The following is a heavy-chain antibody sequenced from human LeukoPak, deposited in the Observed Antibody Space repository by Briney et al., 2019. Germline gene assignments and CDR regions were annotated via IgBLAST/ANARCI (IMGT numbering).Heavy chain of an antibody. J-gene: IGHJ4*02. D-gene: IGHD6-13*01. CDR2: IDWDDDE. V-gene: IGHV2-70*04. Sequence: SGPAPVKPTQTLILTCTFSGFSLNTSAMRVSWIRQPPGKALEWLARIDWDDDEFYSTSLKTRLTISKDTSKNQVVLTMTNMNPVDTATYYCARSFSAGHFDYWGQGTLVTVSS. CDR1: GFSLNTSAMR. CDR3: ARSFSAGHFDY.